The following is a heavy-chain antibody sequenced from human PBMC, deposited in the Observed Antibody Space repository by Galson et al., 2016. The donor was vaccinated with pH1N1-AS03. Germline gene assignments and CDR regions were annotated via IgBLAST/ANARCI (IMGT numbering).Heavy chain of an antibody. V-gene: IGHV3-7*01. CDR2: IKQDGSEK. D-gene: IGHD2-2*01. Sequence: SLRLSCAASGFTFSRYWMSWVRQAPGKGLEWVANIKQDGSEKDYVDSVKGRFTISRDNAKNSLYLQMNSLRAEDTAVYYCARDRGERYCSSTSCGRYFDSWGQGTLVTVSS. CDR3: ARDRGERYCSSTSCGRYFDS. CDR1: GFTFSRYW. J-gene: IGHJ4*02.